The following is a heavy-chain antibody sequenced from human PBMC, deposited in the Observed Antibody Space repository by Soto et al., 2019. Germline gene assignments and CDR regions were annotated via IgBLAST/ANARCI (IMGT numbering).Heavy chain of an antibody. D-gene: IGHD3-10*01. J-gene: IGHJ4*02. CDR2: VNPILSMS. CDR1: GDTFSFYS. V-gene: IGHV1-69*04. Sequence: QVQLVQSGADVRRAGSSVKVSCKASGDTFSFYSINWVRQAPGLGLEWMGRVNPILSMSNYAQRFQGRVTMTADKSTSTAYMELSGLRSEDTAMYYCATSYGSGYRAFDYWGQGALVTVSS. CDR3: ATSYGSGYRAFDY.